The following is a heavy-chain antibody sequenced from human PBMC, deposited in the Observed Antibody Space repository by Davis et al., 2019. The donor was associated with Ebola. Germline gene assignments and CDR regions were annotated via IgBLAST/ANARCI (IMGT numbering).Heavy chain of an antibody. CDR3: ARGRKVARMGSWFDS. Sequence: SVKVSCKAPGVTLNNYGINWVRQAPGQGYQWIGRIIPMTGSTNYAQRFQGRITITADKSTNTAYMELSSLTSEDTAVYYCARGRKVARMGSWFDSWGQGTLVTVSS. J-gene: IGHJ5*01. CDR1: GVTLNNYG. CDR2: IIPMTGST. V-gene: IGHV1-69*04. D-gene: IGHD5-12*01.